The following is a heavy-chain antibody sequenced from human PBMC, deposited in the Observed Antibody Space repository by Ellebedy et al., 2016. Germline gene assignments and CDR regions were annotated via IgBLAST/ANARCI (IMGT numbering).Heavy chain of an antibody. Sequence: GESLKISXAASGFTFSSYAMHWVRQAPGKGLEWVAVISYDGSNKYYADSVKGRFTISRDNSKNTLYLQMNSLRAEDTAVYYCAKVLKTRGSYRYPDYYYGMDVWGQGTTVTVSS. CDR1: GFTFSSYA. V-gene: IGHV3-30-3*01. J-gene: IGHJ6*02. D-gene: IGHD3-16*02. CDR3: AKVLKTRGSYRYPDYYYGMDV. CDR2: ISYDGSNK.